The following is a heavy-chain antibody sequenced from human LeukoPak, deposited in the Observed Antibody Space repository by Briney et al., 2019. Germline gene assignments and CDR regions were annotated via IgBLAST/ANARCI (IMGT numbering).Heavy chain of an antibody. V-gene: IGHV3-30*02. Sequence: GGSLRLSCAASGFSFSDDDMHWVRQAPGKGLEWVTFIRSDGSNQYYTNSVKGRFTISRDNSKNTLYLQMNSLRAEDTAVYYCARAPYYYDSSGYMGYWGQGTLVTVSS. CDR1: GFSFSDDD. D-gene: IGHD3-22*01. J-gene: IGHJ4*02. CDR2: IRSDGSNQ. CDR3: ARAPYYYDSSGYMGY.